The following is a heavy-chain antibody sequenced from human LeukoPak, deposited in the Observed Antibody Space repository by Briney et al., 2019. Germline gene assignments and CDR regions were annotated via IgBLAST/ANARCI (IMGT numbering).Heavy chain of an antibody. Sequence: SETLSHTCTVAGGSISSYYWSWIRQPPGKGLEWIVYIYYSGSTNYNPSLKSRVTISVDTSKNQFSLKLSSVTAADTAVYYCARMGPYYDFWSGYDFDYWGQGTLVTVSS. D-gene: IGHD3-3*01. CDR1: GGSISSYY. V-gene: IGHV4-59*01. CDR3: ARMGPYYDFWSGYDFDY. J-gene: IGHJ4*02. CDR2: IYYSGST.